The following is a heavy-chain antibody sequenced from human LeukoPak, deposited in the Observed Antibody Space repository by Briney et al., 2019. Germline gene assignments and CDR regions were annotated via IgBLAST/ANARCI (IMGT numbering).Heavy chain of an antibody. J-gene: IGHJ4*02. CDR3: AISSPFDY. CDR1: GGSFSGYY. D-gene: IGHD6-19*01. Sequence: PSETLSLTCAVYGGSFSGYYWSWIRQPPGKGLEWIGEINHSGSTNYNPSLKSRVTISVNTSKNQFSLKLGSVTAADTAVYYCAISSPFDYWGQGTLVTVSS. CDR2: INHSGST. V-gene: IGHV4-34*01.